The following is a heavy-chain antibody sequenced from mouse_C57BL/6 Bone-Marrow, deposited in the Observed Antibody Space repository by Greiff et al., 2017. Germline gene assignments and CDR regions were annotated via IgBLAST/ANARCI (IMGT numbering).Heavy chain of an antibody. Sequence: QVQLQQSGAELARPGASVKLSCKASGYTFTSYGISWVKQRTGQGLEWIGEIYPRSGNTYYNEKFKGKATLTADKSSSTAYMELRSLTSEDSAVYFCAREGNYYSYYAMDYWGRGTSVTVSA. V-gene: IGHV1-81*01. D-gene: IGHD2-1*01. CDR3: AREGNYYSYYAMDY. CDR1: GYTFTSYG. J-gene: IGHJ4*01. CDR2: IYPRSGNT.